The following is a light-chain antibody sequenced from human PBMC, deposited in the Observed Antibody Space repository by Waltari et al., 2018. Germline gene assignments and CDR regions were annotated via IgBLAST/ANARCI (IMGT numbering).Light chain of an antibody. V-gene: IGLV2-14*04. CDR2: DVS. CDR3: NSYTSSSTWV. Sequence: YQQHPSKAPKLRIFDVSKRPSGVSNLFSGSKSGSTASLTIAGLQAEDEADFYCNSYTSSSTWVFGGGTKLTVL. J-gene: IGLJ3*02.